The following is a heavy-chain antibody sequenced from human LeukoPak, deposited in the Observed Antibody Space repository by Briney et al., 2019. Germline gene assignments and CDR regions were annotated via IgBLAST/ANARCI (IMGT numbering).Heavy chain of an antibody. J-gene: IGHJ4*02. V-gene: IGHV3-7*01. CDR1: GFTFSSYW. CDR2: IKQDESEK. CDR3: ARETRFYGPGSYNIDY. D-gene: IGHD3-10*01. Sequence: GGSLRLSCAASGFTFSSYWMSWVRRAPGKGLEWVANIKQDESEKYYVDSVKGRFTISRDNAKNLVYLQMNSLRAEDTAVYYCARETRFYGPGSYNIDYWGQGTLVTVSS.